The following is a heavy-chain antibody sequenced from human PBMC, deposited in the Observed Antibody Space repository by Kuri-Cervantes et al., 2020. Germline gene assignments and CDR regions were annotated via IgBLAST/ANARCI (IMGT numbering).Heavy chain of an antibody. CDR2: IYTSGST. V-gene: IGHV4-4*07. D-gene: IGHD3-16*01. J-gene: IGHJ4*02. Sequence: GSLRLSCTVSGGSISSYYWSWIRQPAGKGLEWIGRIYTSGSTYYNPSLKSRVTISVDTSKNQFSLKLSSVTAADTAVYYCARGAMITFGGVVPPVDYWGQGTLVTVSS. CDR1: GGSISSYY. CDR3: ARGAMITFGGVVPPVDY.